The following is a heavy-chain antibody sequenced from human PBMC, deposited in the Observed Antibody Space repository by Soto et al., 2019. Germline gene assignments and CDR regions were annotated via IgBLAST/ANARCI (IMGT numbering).Heavy chain of an antibody. CDR3: ARRYGSAFDI. CDR1: GGSLSSYY. Sequence: TSETLSLTCAVSGGSLSSYYWSWIRQPPGKGLEWIGYIYYRGSTNYNPSLKSRVTISVDTSKNQFSLKLTSVTAADTAVYYCARRYGSAFDIWGQGTMVTVSS. CDR2: IYYRGST. V-gene: IGHV4-59*01. J-gene: IGHJ3*02. D-gene: IGHD3-10*01.